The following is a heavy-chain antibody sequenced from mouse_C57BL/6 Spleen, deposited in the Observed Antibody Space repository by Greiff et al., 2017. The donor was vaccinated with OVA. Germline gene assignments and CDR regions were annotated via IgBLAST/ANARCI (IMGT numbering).Heavy chain of an antibody. CDR3: ARDQGYPFAY. J-gene: IGHJ3*01. CDR1: GFTFSSYA. Sequence: EVQGVESGGGLVKPGGSLKLSCAASGFTFSSYAMSWVRQTPEKRLEWVATISDGGSYTYYPDNVKGRFTISRDNAKNNLYLQMSHLKSEDTAMYYCARDQGYPFAYWGQGTLVTVSA. V-gene: IGHV5-4*01. D-gene: IGHD2-2*01. CDR2: ISDGGSYT.